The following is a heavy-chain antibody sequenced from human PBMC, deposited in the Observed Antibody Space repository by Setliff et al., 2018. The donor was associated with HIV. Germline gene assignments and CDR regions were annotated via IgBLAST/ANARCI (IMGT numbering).Heavy chain of an antibody. CDR2: SYYSGSA. V-gene: IGHV4-30-4*08. D-gene: IGHD3-10*01. Sequence: SETLSLTCTVSAGYISDGDYYWTWIRQPPGKGLEWIGHSYYSGSAHYNASLKSRVTMSVDMSNNQFSLKLRSVTAADTAVYYCARWTYYHASGSYRGKFDYWGQGTLVTVS. J-gene: IGHJ4*02. CDR1: AGYISDGDYY. CDR3: ARWTYYHASGSYRGKFDY.